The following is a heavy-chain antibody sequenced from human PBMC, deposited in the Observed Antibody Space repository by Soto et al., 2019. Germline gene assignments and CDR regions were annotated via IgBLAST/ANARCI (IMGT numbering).Heavy chain of an antibody. Sequence: EVQLLESGGALVQPGGSLRLSCAASGFGFSTHALTWVRQAPGKGLEWLSSITNTGRTTHYADSVKGRFTISIENSRNTLDLEMNYLRVYDTAIYYCANGFDYGDTKHIDHWCEGTLGSVSS. CDR1: GFGFSTHA. CDR2: ITNTGRTT. V-gene: IGHV3-23*01. D-gene: IGHD4-17*01. J-gene: IGHJ4*02. CDR3: ANGFDYGDTKHIDH.